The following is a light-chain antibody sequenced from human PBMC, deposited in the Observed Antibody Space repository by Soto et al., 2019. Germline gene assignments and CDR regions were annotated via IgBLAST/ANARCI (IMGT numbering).Light chain of an antibody. J-gene: IGKJ1*01. CDR2: RTS. CDR3: QQYGDSPRS. CDR1: QSIINN. Sequence: VMTQSPATLSVSPGERATLSCRASQSIINNLAWYQQKPGQAPRLIMFRTSTRATGVPARFSGSGSGTDFTLTISRLEPGDFAVYYCQQYGDSPRSFGQGTKVDI. V-gene: IGKV3-15*01.